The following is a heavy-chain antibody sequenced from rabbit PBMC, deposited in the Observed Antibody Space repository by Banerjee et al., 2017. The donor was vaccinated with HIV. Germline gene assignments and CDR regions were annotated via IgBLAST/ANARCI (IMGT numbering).Heavy chain of an antibody. D-gene: IGHD2-1*01. CDR2: IYAGSSGST. Sequence: QEHLEESGGDLVKPEGSLTLTCKASRFDFSSYYMSWVRQAPGKGLEWIACIYAGSSGSTYYASWAKGRFTISRTSSTTVTLQMTSLTAADTATYFCARGYTGGDVVFYYGMDLWGPGTLVTVS. J-gene: IGHJ6*01. CDR1: RFDFSSYYM. V-gene: IGHV1S45*01. CDR3: ARGYTGGDVVFYYGMDL.